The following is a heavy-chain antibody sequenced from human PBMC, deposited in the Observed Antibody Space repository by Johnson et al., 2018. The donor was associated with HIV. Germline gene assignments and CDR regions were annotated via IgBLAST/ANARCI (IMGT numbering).Heavy chain of an antibody. Sequence: VQLVESGGGLVQPGGSLRLSCAASGFTVSSNYMSWVRQTPGKGLEWVSGINWNGGSTGYADSVKGRFTVSRDNAKSSLFLQMNSLRAEDTALYYCAREGPTYYYDSTKGVFDIWGQGTMVTVSS. J-gene: IGHJ3*02. CDR1: GFTVSSNY. CDR2: INWNGGST. V-gene: IGHV3-20*04. D-gene: IGHD3-22*01. CDR3: AREGPTYYYDSTKGVFDI.